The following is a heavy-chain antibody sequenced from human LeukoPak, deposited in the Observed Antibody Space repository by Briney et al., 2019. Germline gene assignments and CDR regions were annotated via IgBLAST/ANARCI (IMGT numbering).Heavy chain of an antibody. D-gene: IGHD6-13*01. J-gene: IGHJ5*02. V-gene: IGHV4-59*12. CDR1: GGSISSYY. CDR3: ASQAGYSSSWYWFDP. CDR2: IYYSGST. Sequence: RTSETLSLTCTVSGGSISSYYWSWIRQPPGKGLEWIGYIYYSGSTNYNPSLKSRVTMSVDTSKNQFSLKLSSVTAADTAVYYCASQAGYSSSWYWFDPWGQGTLVTVSS.